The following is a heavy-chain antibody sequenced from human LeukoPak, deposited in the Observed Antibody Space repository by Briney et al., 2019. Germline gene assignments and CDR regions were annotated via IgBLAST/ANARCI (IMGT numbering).Heavy chain of an antibody. CDR1: GFTFSSYW. CDR3: ARGGWLQSREAFDI. Sequence: GGSLRLSCAASGFTFSSYWMSWVRQAPGKGLEWVANIKQDGSEKYYVDSVKGRFTISRDNAKNSLYLQMNSLRAEDTAVYYCARGGWLQSREAFDIWGQGTMVTVSS. CDR2: IKQDGSEK. J-gene: IGHJ3*02. D-gene: IGHD5-24*01. V-gene: IGHV3-7*01.